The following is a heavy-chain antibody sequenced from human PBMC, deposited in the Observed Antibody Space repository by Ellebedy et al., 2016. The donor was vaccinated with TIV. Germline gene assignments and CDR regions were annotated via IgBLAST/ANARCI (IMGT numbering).Heavy chain of an antibody. CDR2: INSDGSIT. CDR3: AKATVKMTTVTYGDY. D-gene: IGHD4-17*01. Sequence: GESLKISCAASGFIFSSYWMHWVRQAPGEGLVWVSRINSDGSITTYADSVKGRFTISRDNAKNTLYLQMNSLRAEDTAVYYCAKATVKMTTVTYGDYWGQGTLVTVSS. V-gene: IGHV3-74*01. CDR1: GFIFSSYW. J-gene: IGHJ4*02.